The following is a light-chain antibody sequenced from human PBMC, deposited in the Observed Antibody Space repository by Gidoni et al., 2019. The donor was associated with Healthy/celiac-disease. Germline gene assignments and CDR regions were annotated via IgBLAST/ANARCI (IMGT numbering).Light chain of an antibody. CDR3: QVWESSSDQRV. Sequence: YVLPPPPSVPVATRQTSRITSGGSNIGSKSVHCYQQKPGQAPVLVVYADADRPSGIPERFSGSNSGNTATLTISRVGAGDEADDYCQVWESSSDQRVFGGGTKLTVL. J-gene: IGLJ3*02. CDR1: NIGSKS. CDR2: ADA. V-gene: IGLV3-21*02.